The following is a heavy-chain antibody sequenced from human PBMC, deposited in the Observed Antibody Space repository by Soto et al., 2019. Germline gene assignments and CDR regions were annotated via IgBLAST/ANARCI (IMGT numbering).Heavy chain of an antibody. CDR3: ARDRAIRSQYYYYGMDV. V-gene: IGHV3-30-3*01. J-gene: IGHJ6*02. CDR1: GFTFSSYA. Sequence: GGSLRLSCAASGFTFSSYAMHWVRQAPGKGLEWVAVISYDGSNKYYADSVKGRFTISRDNSKNTLYLQMNSLRAEDTAVYYCARDRAIRSQYYYYGMDVWGQGTTVTVSS. D-gene: IGHD2-2*02. CDR2: ISYDGSNK.